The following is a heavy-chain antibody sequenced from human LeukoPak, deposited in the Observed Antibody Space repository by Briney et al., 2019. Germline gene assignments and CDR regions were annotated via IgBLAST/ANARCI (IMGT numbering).Heavy chain of an antibody. D-gene: IGHD3-22*01. V-gene: IGHV4-59*12. CDR2: IYYSGST. J-gene: IGHJ4*02. CDR3: ARAFASYYYDSSGPYYFDY. CDR1: GGSISNEY. Sequence: SETLSLTCTVSGGSISNEYWSWIRQPPGKGLEWIGYIYYSGSTNYNPSLKSRVTISVDTSKNQFSLKLSSVTAADTAVYYCARAFASYYYDSSGPYYFDYWGQGTLVTVSS.